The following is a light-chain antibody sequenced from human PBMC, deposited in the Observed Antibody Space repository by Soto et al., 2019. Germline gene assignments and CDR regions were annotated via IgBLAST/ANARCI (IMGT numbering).Light chain of an antibody. V-gene: IGKV3-15*01. CDR1: QSVSNN. J-gene: IGKJ1*01. CDR2: GAS. Sequence: EIVMTQSPATLSVPPGERATLSCRASQSVSNNLAWFQQKPGQAPRLLIYGASTRATGIPATFSGSGSGTEFTLTISSLQSEDFAVYYCQQYNDRPGTFGQGTKVEIK. CDR3: QQYNDRPGT.